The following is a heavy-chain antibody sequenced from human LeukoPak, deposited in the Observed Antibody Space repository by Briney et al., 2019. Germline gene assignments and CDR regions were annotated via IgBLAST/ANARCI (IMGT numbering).Heavy chain of an antibody. CDR2: INPSGGST. Sequence: ASVKVSCKAYGYTFTSYYMHWVRHAPGQGLEWMVIINPSGGSTRYAQKFQGRVTMTRDTSTSTVYMELSSLRSDDTAVYYCARDGAYGSGTLFLYYFDSWGQGTLVTVSS. CDR1: GYTFTSYY. D-gene: IGHD3-10*01. J-gene: IGHJ4*02. V-gene: IGHV1-46*01. CDR3: ARDGAYGSGTLFLYYFDS.